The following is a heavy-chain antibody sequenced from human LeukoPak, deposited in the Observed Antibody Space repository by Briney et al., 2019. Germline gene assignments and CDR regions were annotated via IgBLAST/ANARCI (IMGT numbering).Heavy chain of an antibody. Sequence: SETLSLTCTVSGGSISSSSYYWGWIRQPPGKGLEWIGSIYYSGSTYYNPSLKSRVTISADTSKNQFSLKLSSVTAADTAVYYCARHDKDDYVWGSYRYTSFFDYWGQGTLVTVSS. CDR2: IYYSGST. D-gene: IGHD3-16*02. CDR3: ARHDKDDYVWGSYRYTSFFDY. CDR1: GGSISSSSYY. V-gene: IGHV4-39*01. J-gene: IGHJ4*02.